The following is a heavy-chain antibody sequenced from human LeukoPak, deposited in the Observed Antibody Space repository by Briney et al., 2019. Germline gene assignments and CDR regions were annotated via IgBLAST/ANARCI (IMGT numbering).Heavy chain of an antibody. CDR2: SRDKGNSYTT. J-gene: IGHJ6*03. V-gene: IGHV3-72*01. CDR1: GFTFSSYW. CDR3: ARQKVYGITEAGPAISYYYYYMDV. Sequence: PGGSLRLSCAASGFTFSSYWMSWVRQAPGKGLEWVGRSRDKGNSYTTAYAASVRGRFTISRDDSKNSLYLQMNSLKIEDTAVYYCARQKVYGITEAGPAISYYYYYMDVWGKGTTVTISS. D-gene: IGHD6-13*01.